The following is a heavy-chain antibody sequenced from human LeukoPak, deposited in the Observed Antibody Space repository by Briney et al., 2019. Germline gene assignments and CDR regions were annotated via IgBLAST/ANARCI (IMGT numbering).Heavy chain of an antibody. CDR3: ATSGWYGYYYFDY. CDR2: ISSSGSTI. Sequence: GGSLRLSCAASGFTFSDYYMSWMPQAPGKGLEWVSYISSSGSTIYYADSVKGRFTISRDNAKNSLYLQMISLRAEDTAVYSCATSGWYGYYYFDYWGQGILVTVSS. D-gene: IGHD6-19*01. J-gene: IGHJ4*02. V-gene: IGHV3-11*04. CDR1: GFTFSDYY.